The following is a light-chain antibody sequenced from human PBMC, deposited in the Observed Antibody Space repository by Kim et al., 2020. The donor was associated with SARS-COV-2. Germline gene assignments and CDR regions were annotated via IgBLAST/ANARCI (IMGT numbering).Light chain of an antibody. J-gene: IGLJ1*01. CDR2: EVT. CDR1: SSDVGSSNL. V-gene: IGLV2-23*02. Sequence: QSALTQPASVSGSPGQSITISCTGTSSDVGSSNLVSWYQQHPGKAPKFIIYEVTKRPSGVSNRFSGSKSGNTASLTISGLQAEDEADYYCCSSAGTLPYVFGTGTKVTVL. CDR3: CSSAGTLPYV.